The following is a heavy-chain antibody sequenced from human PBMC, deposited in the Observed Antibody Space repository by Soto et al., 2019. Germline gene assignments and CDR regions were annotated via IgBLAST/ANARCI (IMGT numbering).Heavy chain of an antibody. CDR1: GGTFSSYA. J-gene: IGHJ2*01. Sequence: QVQLVQSGAEVTKPGSSVKVSCKASGGTFSSYASSWVRQAPGQGLEWMGGIIPVFGTANYAQKFQGRVTITADESTSTAYMELISLRSEDTAVYYCARDRAVGATTSAGSFDLWGRGTLVTVSS. CDR2: IIPVFGTA. V-gene: IGHV1-69*01. CDR3: ARDRAVGATTSAGSFDL. D-gene: IGHD1-26*01.